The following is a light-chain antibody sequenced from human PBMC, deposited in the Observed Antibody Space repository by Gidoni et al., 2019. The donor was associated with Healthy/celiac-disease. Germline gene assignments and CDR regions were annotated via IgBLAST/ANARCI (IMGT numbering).Light chain of an antibody. V-gene: IGLV2-14*03. CDR2: DVS. Sequence: QSALTQPASVSGSPGQSITISCTGTSSDVGGHNYVSWYQQHPVKAPKLMIYDVSNRPSWVSNRFSGSKSGNTASLTISGLQAEDEADYYCSSYTSSSTLDVVFGGGTKLTVL. CDR3: SSYTSSSTLDVV. CDR1: SSDVGGHNY. J-gene: IGLJ2*01.